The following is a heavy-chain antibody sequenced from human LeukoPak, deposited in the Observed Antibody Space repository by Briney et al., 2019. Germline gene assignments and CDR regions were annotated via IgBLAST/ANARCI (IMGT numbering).Heavy chain of an antibody. J-gene: IGHJ4*02. CDR3: ARVRGAIFGVVDYYFDY. V-gene: IGHV1-69*13. Sequence: ASVNVSCKASGGTFSSYAISWVRQAPGQGLEWMGGIIPIFGTANYAQKFQGRVTTTADESTSTAYMELSSLRSEDTAVYYCARVRGAIFGVVDYYFDYWGQGTLVTVSS. CDR1: GGTFSSYA. CDR2: IIPIFGTA. D-gene: IGHD3-3*01.